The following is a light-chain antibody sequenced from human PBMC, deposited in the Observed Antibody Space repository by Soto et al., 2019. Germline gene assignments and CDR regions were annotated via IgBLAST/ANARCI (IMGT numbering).Light chain of an antibody. CDR2: GAF. Sequence: PGERATLSCRASQSVSSSYLAWYQQKPGQPPRLLIYGAFSRAAGVPDRFSGRGSGPDFTLTISRLEPEDFAVYYCQQYDSSPRTFGQGTKVEIK. J-gene: IGKJ1*01. CDR1: QSVSSSY. CDR3: QQYDSSPRT. V-gene: IGKV3-20*01.